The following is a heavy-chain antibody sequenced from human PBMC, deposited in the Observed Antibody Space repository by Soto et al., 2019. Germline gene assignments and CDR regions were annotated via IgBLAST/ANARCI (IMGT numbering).Heavy chain of an antibody. V-gene: IGHV3-23*01. CDR2: ISGSGGST. J-gene: IGHJ4*02. D-gene: IGHD2-2*01. CDR1: GFTFSSYA. Sequence: EVQLLESGGGLVQPGGSLRLSCAASGFTFSSYAMSWVRQAPGKGLEWVSAISGSGGSTYYADSVKGRFTISRDNSKNTLYLQMNSLRAEDTAVYYCAKSGWFDWSSTSCYWGYWGQGTLVTVAA. CDR3: AKSGWFDWSSTSCYWGY.